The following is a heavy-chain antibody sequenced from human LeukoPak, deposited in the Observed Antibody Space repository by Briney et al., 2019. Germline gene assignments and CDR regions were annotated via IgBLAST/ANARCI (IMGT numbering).Heavy chain of an antibody. CDR3: AKIISGAYYYYYMDV. CDR1: GFTFSSYW. Sequence: TGGSLRLSCAASGFTFSSYWMSWVRQAPGKGLEWVANIKQDGSEKYYVDSVKGRFTISRDNAKNSLYLQMNSLRAEDTAVYYCAKIISGAYYYYYMDVWGKGTTVTVSS. D-gene: IGHD2/OR15-2a*01. V-gene: IGHV3-7*03. CDR2: IKQDGSEK. J-gene: IGHJ6*03.